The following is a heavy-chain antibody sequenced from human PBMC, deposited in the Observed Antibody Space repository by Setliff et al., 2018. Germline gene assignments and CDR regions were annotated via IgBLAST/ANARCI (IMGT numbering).Heavy chain of an antibody. CDR1: GYTFNSYG. Sequence: ASVKVSCKASGYTFNSYGISWVRQAPGQGLEWMGWISCYDGNTRYARKIQGRVTMTTDTSTTTAYMELRSLTSDDTAVYYCARVRPCGGDCSTGVGGPYYFDHWGQGTLVTASS. J-gene: IGHJ4*02. CDR3: ARVRPCGGDCSTGVGGPYYFDH. CDR2: ISCYDGNT. V-gene: IGHV1-18*01. D-gene: IGHD2-21*02.